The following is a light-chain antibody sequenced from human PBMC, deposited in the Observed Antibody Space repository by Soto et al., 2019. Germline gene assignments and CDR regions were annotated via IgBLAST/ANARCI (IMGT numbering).Light chain of an antibody. CDR2: DVT. Sequence: QSVLTQPAPVSGSPGQSITISCTGTSSDVGGYNYVSWYQHHPGKAPELMIYDVTNRPSGVSHRFSGSKSGNSASLTISGLQAEDEADYYCSSYTGSSPSYVFGAGIKVTVL. CDR3: SSYTGSSPSYV. CDR1: SSDVGGYNY. J-gene: IGLJ1*01. V-gene: IGLV2-14*03.